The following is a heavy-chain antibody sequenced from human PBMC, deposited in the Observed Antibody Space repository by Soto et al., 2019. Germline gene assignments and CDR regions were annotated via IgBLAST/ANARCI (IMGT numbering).Heavy chain of an antibody. V-gene: IGHV3-7*01. CDR2: IKQDGSEK. Sequence: EVQLVESGGGLVQPGGSLRLSCAASGFTFSSYWMSWVRQAPGKGLEWVANIKQDGSEKYYVDSVKGRFTISRDNAKNSLYLQMNSLRAEDTAVYYCAGVFSSGWYYFDYWGQGTLVTVSS. D-gene: IGHD6-19*01. J-gene: IGHJ4*02. CDR3: AGVFSSGWYYFDY. CDR1: GFTFSSYW.